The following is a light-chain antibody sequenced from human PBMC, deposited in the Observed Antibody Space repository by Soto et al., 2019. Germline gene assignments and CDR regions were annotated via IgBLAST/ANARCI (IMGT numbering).Light chain of an antibody. CDR3: LSHTGSRTL. Sequence: QSVLTQPASVSGSPGQSITISCTGASSDVGDYNYVSWYQEHPGQVPKLIIFEVTTRPSGVSDRFSGSRSGNTASLTISGLQPEDEADYYCLSHTGSRTLFGGGTKLTVL. V-gene: IGLV2-14*01. CDR1: SSDVGDYNY. J-gene: IGLJ3*02. CDR2: EVT.